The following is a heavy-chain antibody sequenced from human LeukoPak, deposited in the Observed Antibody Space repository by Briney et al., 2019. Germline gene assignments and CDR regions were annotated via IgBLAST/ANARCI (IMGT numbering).Heavy chain of an antibody. J-gene: IGHJ6*03. CDR2: ISSSSSTI. D-gene: IGHD5-24*01. V-gene: IGHV3-48*01. Sequence: GGSLRLSCAASGFTFSSYSMNWVRQAPGKGLEWVSYISSSSSTIYYADSVKGRFTISRDNAKNSLYLQMNSLRAEDTAVYYCARALEDYYYYYMDVWGKGTTVTASS. CDR1: GFTFSSYS. CDR3: ARALEDYYYYYMDV.